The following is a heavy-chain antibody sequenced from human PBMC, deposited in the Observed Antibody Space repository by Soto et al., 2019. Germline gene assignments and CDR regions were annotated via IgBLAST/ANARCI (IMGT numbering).Heavy chain of an antibody. CDR2: INHSGST. CDR1: GGSFSGYY. J-gene: IGHJ4*02. CDR3: ARIRLGNITMVRGVIDY. Sequence: SETLSLTCAVYGGSFSGYYWSWIRQPPGKGLEWIGEINHSGSTNYNPPLKSRVTISVDTSKNQFSLKLSSVTAADTAVYYCARIRLGNITMVRGVIDYWGQGTLVTISS. D-gene: IGHD3-10*01. V-gene: IGHV4-34*01.